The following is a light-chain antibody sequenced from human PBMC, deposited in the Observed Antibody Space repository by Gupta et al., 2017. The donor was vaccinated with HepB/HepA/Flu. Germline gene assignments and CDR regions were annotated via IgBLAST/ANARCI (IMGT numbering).Light chain of an antibody. CDR1: QGISNW. J-gene: IGKJ2*01. V-gene: IGKV1-12*02. CDR2: GAS. Sequence: DIQMTQSPSSVSASVGDRVTIVCRASQGISNWLAWYQQKPGKAPKLLIYGASSLQGGVPSRFSGSGSGTDFTLTISSLQPEDFTTYYCQQANSFPYTFGQGTKLEIK. CDR3: QQANSFPYT.